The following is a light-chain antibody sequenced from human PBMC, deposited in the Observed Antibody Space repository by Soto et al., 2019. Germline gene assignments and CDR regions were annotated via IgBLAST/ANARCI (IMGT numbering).Light chain of an antibody. V-gene: IGKV3-20*01. CDR2: GAS. Sequence: EIVLTQSPGTLSLFPGERATLSCRASQSLITRYLAWYQQKPGQAPRLLIYGASSRATGIPDKFSGSGSGTAFTLTISRLEPEDFAVYSCQQYGTSPTFGQVTRLEIK. J-gene: IGKJ5*01. CDR1: QSLITRY. CDR3: QQYGTSPT.